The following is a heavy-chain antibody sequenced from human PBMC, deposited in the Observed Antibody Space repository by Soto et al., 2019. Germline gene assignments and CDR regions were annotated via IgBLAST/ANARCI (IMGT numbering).Heavy chain of an antibody. CDR1: GYTFTSYG. CDR3: ARASGSSWYYNY. CDR2: ISAYNGNT. V-gene: IGHV1-18*01. J-gene: IGHJ4*02. D-gene: IGHD6-13*01. Sequence: ASVKVSCKASGYTFTSYGISWVRQAPGQGLEWMGWISAYNGNTNYAQKLQGRVTITTDTSTSTAYMELNSLRAEDTAVYYCARASGSSWYYNYWGQGTLVTVSS.